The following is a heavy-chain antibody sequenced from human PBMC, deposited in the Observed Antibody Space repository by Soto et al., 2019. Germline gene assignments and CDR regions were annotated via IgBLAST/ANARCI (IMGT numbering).Heavy chain of an antibody. CDR3: ARVDSWSGKNYFYY. V-gene: IGHV1-69*01. D-gene: IGHD3-3*01. J-gene: IGHJ4*02. Sequence: QVQLVQSGAEVKKPGSSVKVSCTASGGTFSSYAISWVRQAPGQGLEWMGGIIPIFGTANYAQKFQGRVTITADESTSTAYMELSSLRSEDTAVYYCARVDSWSGKNYFYYWGQGTLVTVSS. CDR2: IIPIFGTA. CDR1: GGTFSSYA.